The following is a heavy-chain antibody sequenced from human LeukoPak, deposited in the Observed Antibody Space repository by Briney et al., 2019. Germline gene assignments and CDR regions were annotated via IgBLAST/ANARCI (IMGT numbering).Heavy chain of an antibody. D-gene: IGHD5-18*01. CDR1: GFTFSYNW. CDR3: ARDDTYAYDY. J-gene: IGHJ4*02. V-gene: IGHV3-74*01. Sequence: GGSLRLSCAASGFTFSYNWMHWVRQAPGKGLVWVSRIDNDGSSTNYADSVKGRFTISRDNAKNTLYLQMNSLRAEDTAVYYCARDDTYAYDYWGQGTLVIVSS. CDR2: IDNDGSST.